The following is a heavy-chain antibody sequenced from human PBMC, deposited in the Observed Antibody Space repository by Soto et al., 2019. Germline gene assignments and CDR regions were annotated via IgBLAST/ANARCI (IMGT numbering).Heavy chain of an antibody. CDR3: ARLIMITFGAYYFDY. D-gene: IGHD3-16*01. CDR2: IIPIFGTA. CDR1: GGTFSSYA. Sequence: QVQLVQSGAEVKKPGSSVKFSCKASGGTFSSYAISWVRQAPGQGLEGMGGIIPIFGTANYAQKFQGRVTITADESTSTAYMELSSLRSEDTAVYYCARLIMITFGAYYFDYWGQGTLVTVSS. V-gene: IGHV1-69*01. J-gene: IGHJ4*02.